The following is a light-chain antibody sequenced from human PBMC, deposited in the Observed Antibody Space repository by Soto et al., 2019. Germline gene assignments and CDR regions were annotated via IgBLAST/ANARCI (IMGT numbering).Light chain of an antibody. CDR3: QKYNSAPHT. Sequence: DIQMTQSPSSLSASVGDRVTITCRASQGIIDYLAWHHQKPGKAPKLLIYAASTLQSGVPSRFSGSGAGTDFTLTISSLQPEDVGTDYCQKYNSAPHTFGQGTRVEI. CDR2: AAS. V-gene: IGKV1-27*01. CDR1: QGIIDY. J-gene: IGKJ1*01.